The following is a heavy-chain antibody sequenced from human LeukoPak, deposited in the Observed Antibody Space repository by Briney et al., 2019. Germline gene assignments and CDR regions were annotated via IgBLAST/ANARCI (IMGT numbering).Heavy chain of an antibody. CDR3: AREALNTYYYDSSGYCDY. D-gene: IGHD3-22*01. V-gene: IGHV1-69*06. CDR1: GGTFSSYA. CDR2: IIPIFGTA. Sequence: SVKVSCKASGGTFSSYAISWVRQAPGQGLEWMGGIIPIFGTANYAQKFQGRVTITADKSTSTAYMELSSLRSEDTAVYYCAREALNTYYYDSSGYCDYWGQGTLVTVSS. J-gene: IGHJ4*02.